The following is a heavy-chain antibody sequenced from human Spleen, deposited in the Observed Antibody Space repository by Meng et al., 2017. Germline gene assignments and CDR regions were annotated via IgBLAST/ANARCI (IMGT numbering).Heavy chain of an antibody. Sequence: GESLKISCAASGFMFREYGMTWVRQAPGRGLEWVSSISGGRGGTTYPANTLKGRFTISRDNSKNTLYLQMNSLRVEDTAVYYCAKDRRGRMEPRDYWGQGTLVTVSS. CDR2: ISGGRGGTT. J-gene: IGHJ4*02. CDR1: GFMFREYG. CDR3: AKDRRGRMEPRDY. D-gene: IGHD1-14*01. V-gene: IGHV3-23*01.